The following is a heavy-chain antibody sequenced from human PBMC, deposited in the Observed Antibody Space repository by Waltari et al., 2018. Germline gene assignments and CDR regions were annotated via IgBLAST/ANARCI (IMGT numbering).Heavy chain of an antibody. Sequence: QVQLVQSGAEVKKPGSSVKVSCKASGGTFSSYAISWVRQAPGQGLEWMGRVIPIFGTANYAQKFQGRVTITADKSTSTAYMELSSLRSEDTAVYYCARDYGGGDRLYYYYGMDVWGQGTTVTVSS. V-gene: IGHV1-69*06. CDR3: ARDYGGGDRLYYYYGMDV. CDR2: VIPIFGTA. CDR1: GGTFSSYA. D-gene: IGHD2-21*01. J-gene: IGHJ6*02.